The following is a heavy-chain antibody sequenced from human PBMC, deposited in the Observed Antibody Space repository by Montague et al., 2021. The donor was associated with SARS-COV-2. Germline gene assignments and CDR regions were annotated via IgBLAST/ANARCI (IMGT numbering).Heavy chain of an antibody. D-gene: IGHD1-26*01. J-gene: IGHJ4*02. Sequence: SQTLSLTCAVYGGSINGYYWSWIRQSPGKGLDWIGYIHYTGNTNYNPSLKGRVTISLDTSKSQFSLRLSSVTAADTAVYSCARLRTGSYVFDYWGQGTLVTVSS. CDR3: ARLRTGSYVFDY. V-gene: IGHV4-59*08. CDR1: GGSINGYY. CDR2: IHYTGNT.